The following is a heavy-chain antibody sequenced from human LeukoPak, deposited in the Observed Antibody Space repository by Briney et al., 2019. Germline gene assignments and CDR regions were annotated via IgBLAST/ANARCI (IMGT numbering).Heavy chain of an antibody. CDR3: ARFLGIGSQRYYFDS. Sequence: SQTLSLTCAISGDTVSSNSAAWSRIRQSPSRGLEWLGRTYYRSKWFHDYAVSVRSRVSVNPDTSKNQFSLQLNSVTPEDTAVYYCARFLGIGSQRYYFDSWGQGTLVTVSS. CDR2: TYYRSKWFH. D-gene: IGHD6-19*01. J-gene: IGHJ4*02. V-gene: IGHV6-1*01. CDR1: GDTVSSNSAA.